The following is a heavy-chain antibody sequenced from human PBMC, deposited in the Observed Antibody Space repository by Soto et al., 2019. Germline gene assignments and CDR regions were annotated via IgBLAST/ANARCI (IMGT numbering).Heavy chain of an antibody. V-gene: IGHV3-30*18. Sequence: LRLSCAASGFTFSSYGMHWVRQAPGKGLEWVEVISYDGSNKYYADSVKGRFTISRDNSKNTLYLQMNSLRAEDTAVYYCAKEGGETHCSSTSCYPVDYWGQGTLVTVSS. CDR2: ISYDGSNK. CDR3: AKEGGETHCSSTSCYPVDY. D-gene: IGHD2-2*01. J-gene: IGHJ4*02. CDR1: GFTFSSYG.